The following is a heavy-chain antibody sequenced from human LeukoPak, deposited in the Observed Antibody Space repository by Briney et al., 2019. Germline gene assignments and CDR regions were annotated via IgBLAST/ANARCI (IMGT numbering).Heavy chain of an antibody. V-gene: IGHV3-23*01. CDR1: GFTFSSYA. CDR3: AKDGGYDFWSGYPKGFAY. CDR2: ISGSGGST. D-gene: IGHD3-3*01. J-gene: IGHJ4*02. Sequence: GGSLRLSCAASGFTFSSYAMSWVRQAPGKGLEWVSAISGSGGSTYYADSVKGRFTISRDNSKNTLYLQMDSLRAEDTAVYYCAKDGGYDFWSGYPKGFAYWGQGTLVTVSS.